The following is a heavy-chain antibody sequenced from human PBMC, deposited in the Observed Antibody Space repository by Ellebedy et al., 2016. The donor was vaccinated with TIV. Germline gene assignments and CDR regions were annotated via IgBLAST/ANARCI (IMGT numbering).Heavy chain of an antibody. V-gene: IGHV3-23*01. J-gene: IGHJ3*02. CDR1: GFTFSSYA. CDR2: ISGSGGST. Sequence: GGSLRLSXAASGFTFSSYAMSWVRQAPGKGLEWVSAISGSGGSTYYADSVKGRFTISRDNSKNTLYLQMNSLRAEDTAVYYCAKSPTVDNAFDIWGQGTMVTVSS. D-gene: IGHD2-15*01. CDR3: AKSPTVDNAFDI.